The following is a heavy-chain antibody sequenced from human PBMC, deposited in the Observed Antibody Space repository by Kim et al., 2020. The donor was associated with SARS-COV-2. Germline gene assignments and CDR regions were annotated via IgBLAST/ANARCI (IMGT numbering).Heavy chain of an antibody. Sequence: SETLSLTCTVYYYSITSNYYWGWIRQPPGKGLEWIGSIFHYGGTYNNPSLKSRVTISVDTSKNQFSLKMNYVTAADTAVYYCTREIAGTTVDYWGQGILV. CDR1: YYSITSNYY. D-gene: IGHD4-17*01. CDR2: IFHYGGT. V-gene: IGHV4-38-2*02. CDR3: TREIAGTTVDY. J-gene: IGHJ4*02.